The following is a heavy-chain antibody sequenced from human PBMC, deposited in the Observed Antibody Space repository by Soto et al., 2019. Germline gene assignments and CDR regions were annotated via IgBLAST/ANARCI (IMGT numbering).Heavy chain of an antibody. CDR3: TAFKFELEPRFDY. CDR1: GFTFSGSA. D-gene: IGHD1-1*01. V-gene: IGHV3-73*01. J-gene: IGHJ4*02. Sequence: EVQLVESGGGLVQPGGSLKLSCAASGFTFSGSAMHWVRQASGKGLEWVGRIRSKPNSYATAYAASVKGRFTISRADSKNTAYLQMNSLKTEDTAVYYCTAFKFELEPRFDYWGQGTLVTVSS. CDR2: IRSKPNSYAT.